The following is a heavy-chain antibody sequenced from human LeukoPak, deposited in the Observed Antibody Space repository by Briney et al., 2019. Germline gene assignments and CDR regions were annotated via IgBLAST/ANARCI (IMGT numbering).Heavy chain of an antibody. CDR3: AKDEDYYGSGFDY. D-gene: IGHD3-10*01. Sequence: GGPLRLSCAASGFTFDDYAMHWVRQAPGKGLEWVSGISWNSGSIGYADSVKGRFTISRDNAKNSLYLQMNSLRAEDTALYYCAKDEDYYGSGFDYWGQGTLVTVSS. CDR2: ISWNSGSI. V-gene: IGHV3-9*01. J-gene: IGHJ4*02. CDR1: GFTFDDYA.